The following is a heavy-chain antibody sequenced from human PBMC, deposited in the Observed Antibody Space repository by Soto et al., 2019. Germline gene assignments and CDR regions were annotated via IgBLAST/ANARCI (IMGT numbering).Heavy chain of an antibody. Sequence: XGSMTLACAVSGVNFNTFGMHGVGQGPGKGLEWVAVIWVDVTNKYYADSVKGRFTISRDISKSTLYLQMNRLRAEDTAVYYCARDPSYDSNGPHWGYNYGMDAWGQGTTVTVSS. CDR3: ARDPSYDSNGPHWGYNYGMDA. J-gene: IGHJ6*02. CDR2: IWVDVTNK. CDR1: GVNFNTFG. V-gene: IGHV3-33*01. D-gene: IGHD3-16*01.